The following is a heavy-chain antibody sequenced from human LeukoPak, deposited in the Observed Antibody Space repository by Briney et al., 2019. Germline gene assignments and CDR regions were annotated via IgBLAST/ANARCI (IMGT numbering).Heavy chain of an antibody. J-gene: IGHJ4*02. CDR2: IVGSGDST. D-gene: IGHD3-16*01. CDR3: AKALGGELAVLVY. CDR1: GFTFSSYA. V-gene: IGHV3-23*01. Sequence: GGSLRLSCAASGFTFSSYAMSWVRQTPEKGLEWVSGIVGSGDSTHYADSVKGRFTISRDNSKNTMYLQMDSLRAEDTAVYYCAKALGGELAVLVYWGQGTLVTVSS.